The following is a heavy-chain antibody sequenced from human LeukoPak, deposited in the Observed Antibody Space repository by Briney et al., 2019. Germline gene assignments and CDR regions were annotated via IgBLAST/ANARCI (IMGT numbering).Heavy chain of an antibody. J-gene: IGHJ3*02. D-gene: IGHD6-13*01. CDR3: ATSKAAPNAFDI. CDR2: ISSSGSTI. Sequence: PGGSLRLSCAASGFTFSDYYMSWIRQAPGKGLEWVSYISSSGSTIYYADSVKGRFTISRDNAKNSLYLQMNSLRAEDTAVYYCATSKAAPNAFDIWGQGTMVTVSS. V-gene: IGHV3-11*01. CDR1: GFTFSDYY.